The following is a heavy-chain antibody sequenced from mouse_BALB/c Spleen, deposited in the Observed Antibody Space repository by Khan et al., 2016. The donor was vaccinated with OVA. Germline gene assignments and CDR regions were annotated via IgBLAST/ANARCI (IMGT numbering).Heavy chain of an antibody. J-gene: IGHJ2*01. CDR1: GFSLTSHG. Sequence: QVQLKQSGPGLVAPSQSLSITCTVSGFSLTSHGVHWVRQPPGKGLEWRGVIWAGGSTNYNSALMSRLSISKDSSKGQVFLKMNSLQTDDTAMYYCARNREPDYVDYWGQGTTLTVSS. CDR3: ARNREPDYVDY. V-gene: IGHV2-9*02. CDR2: IWAGGST.